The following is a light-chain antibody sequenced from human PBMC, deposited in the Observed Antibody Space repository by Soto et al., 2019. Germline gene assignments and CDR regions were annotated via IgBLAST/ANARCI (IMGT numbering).Light chain of an antibody. CDR3: CSYGGSNNFVV. Sequence: QSVLTQPASVSGSPGQSITISCTRTSSDVGSYNLVSWYQQHPGKAPKVMIYEVSKRPSGVSNRFSGSKSGNTASLTISGLQAEDEADYYCCSYGGSNNFVVFGGGTKVTVL. V-gene: IGLV2-23*02. CDR2: EVS. CDR1: SSDVGSYNL. J-gene: IGLJ2*01.